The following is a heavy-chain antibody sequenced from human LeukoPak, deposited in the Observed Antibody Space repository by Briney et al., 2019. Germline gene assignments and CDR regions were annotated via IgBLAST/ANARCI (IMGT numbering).Heavy chain of an antibody. Sequence: GGSLRLSCAASGFTFSSYGMSWVRQAPGKGLEWVSAISGSGGSTYYADSVKGRFTISRDNSKNTLYLQMNSLRAEDTAVYYCAKDLTWTYYFDYWGQGILVTVSS. CDR2: ISGSGGST. V-gene: IGHV3-23*01. CDR1: GFTFSSYG. D-gene: IGHD1-1*01. J-gene: IGHJ4*02. CDR3: AKDLTWTYYFDY.